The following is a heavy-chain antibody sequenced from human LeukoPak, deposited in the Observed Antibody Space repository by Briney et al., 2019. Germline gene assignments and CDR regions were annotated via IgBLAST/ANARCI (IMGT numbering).Heavy chain of an antibody. V-gene: IGHV1-18*01. CDR3: ARDMDPFYDSSGSNGREPQRDALDI. CDR2: ISAYNGNT. Sequence: ASVKVSCKASGYTFTSYGISWVRRAPGQGLEWMGWISAYNGNTNYAQKLQGRATMTTDTSTSTAYMELRSLRSDDTAVYYCARDMDPFYDSSGSNGREPQRDALDIWGQGTMVTVSS. CDR1: GYTFTSYG. J-gene: IGHJ3*02. D-gene: IGHD3-22*01.